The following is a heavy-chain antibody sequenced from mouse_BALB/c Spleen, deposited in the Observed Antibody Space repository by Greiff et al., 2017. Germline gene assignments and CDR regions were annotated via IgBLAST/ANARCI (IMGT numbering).Heavy chain of an antibody. D-gene: IGHD1-1*01. Sequence: EVKLVESGGDLVKPGGSLKLSCAASGFTFSSYGMSWVRQTPDKRLEWVATISSGGSYTYYPDSVKGRFTISRDNAKNTLYLQMSSLKSEDTAMYYCASPYYYGSSYFAYWGQGTLVTVSA. CDR1: GFTFSSYG. V-gene: IGHV5-6*02. CDR3: ASPYYYGSSYFAY. J-gene: IGHJ3*01. CDR2: ISSGGSYT.